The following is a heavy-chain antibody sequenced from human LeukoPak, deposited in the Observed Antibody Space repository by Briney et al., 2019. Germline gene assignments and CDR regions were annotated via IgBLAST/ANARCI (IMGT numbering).Heavy chain of an antibody. CDR1: GFIFSIYG. Sequence: GGSLRLSCAASGFIFSIYGMHWVPQAPGKGLEGVAVIWYDGSNKYYADSVKGRFTISRDNAKNTLYLQMNSLGAEDTAVYYCSRGEYPYASDHWGQGSLVSVSS. V-gene: IGHV3-33*03. J-gene: IGHJ4*02. D-gene: IGHD3-16*01. CDR2: IWYDGSNK. CDR3: SRGEYPYASDH.